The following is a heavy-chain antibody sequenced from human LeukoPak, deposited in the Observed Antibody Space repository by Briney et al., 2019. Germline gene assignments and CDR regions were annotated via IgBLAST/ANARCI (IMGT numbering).Heavy chain of an antibody. CDR2: ITWNSGNI. J-gene: IGHJ4*02. CDR1: GFTIDDYT. CDR3: AKARYSSSSLDFFDY. D-gene: IGHD6-13*01. Sequence: GGSLRLSCAASGFTIDDYTMHWVRQAPGKGLEWVSGITWNSGNIGYADSVKGRFTISRDNAKNSLYLQMNSLRAEDMAFYYCAKARYSSSSLDFFDYWGQGTLVTVSS. V-gene: IGHV3-9*03.